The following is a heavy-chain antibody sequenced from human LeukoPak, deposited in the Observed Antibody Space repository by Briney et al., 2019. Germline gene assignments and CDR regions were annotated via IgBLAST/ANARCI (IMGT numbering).Heavy chain of an antibody. D-gene: IGHD4-17*01. CDR3: ATERGVTINWFDP. CDR1: GFTFSSYW. V-gene: IGHV3-7*04. Sequence: GGSLRLSCAASGFTFSSYWMSWVRQAPGKGLEWVANIKQDGSEKYYVDSVKGRFTTSRDNAKNSLYLQMNSLRAEDTAVYYCATERGVTINWFDPWGQGTLVTVSS. J-gene: IGHJ5*02. CDR2: IKQDGSEK.